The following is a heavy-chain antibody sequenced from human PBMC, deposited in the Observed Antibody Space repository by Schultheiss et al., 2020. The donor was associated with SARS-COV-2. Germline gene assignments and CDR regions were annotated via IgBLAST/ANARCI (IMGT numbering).Heavy chain of an antibody. J-gene: IGHJ4*02. Sequence: SETLSLTCTVSGGSISSYYWSWIRQPPGKGLEWIGSIYHSGSTYYNPSLKSRVTISVDTSKNQFSLKLSSVTAADTAVYYCASLVFDYWGQGTLVTVSS. CDR2: IYHSGST. D-gene: IGHD2-8*02. V-gene: IGHV4-59*04. CDR1: GGSISSYY. CDR3: ASLVFDY.